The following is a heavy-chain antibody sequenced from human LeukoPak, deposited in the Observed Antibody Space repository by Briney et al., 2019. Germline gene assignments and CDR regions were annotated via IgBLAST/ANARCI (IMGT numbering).Heavy chain of an antibody. D-gene: IGHD2-2*01. CDR1: GYTLTELS. CDR2: FDPEDGGT. V-gene: IGHV1-24*01. J-gene: IGHJ6*04. CDR3: ATVGHCSSTSCYGYYYYGMDV. Sequence: ASVKVSCKVSGYTLTELSMHWVRQAPGKGLEWVGGFDPEDGGTIYAQKFQGRVTMTEDTSTDTAYMELSSLRSEDTAVYYCATVGHCSSTSCYGYYYYGMDVWGKGTTVTVSS.